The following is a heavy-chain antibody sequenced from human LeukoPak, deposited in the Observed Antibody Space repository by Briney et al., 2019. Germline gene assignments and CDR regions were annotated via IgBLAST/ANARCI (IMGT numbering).Heavy chain of an antibody. CDR2: ISAYNGNT. CDR1: GYTFTSYG. V-gene: IGHV1-18*01. Sequence: ASVKVSCKASGYTFTSYGISWVRQAPGQGLEWMGWISAYNGNTNYAQKLQGRVTMTTDTSTSTAYMELRSLRSDDTAVYYCARVLWFGELFGWFDPWGQGTLVTVSS. J-gene: IGHJ5*02. D-gene: IGHD3-10*01. CDR3: ARVLWFGELFGWFDP.